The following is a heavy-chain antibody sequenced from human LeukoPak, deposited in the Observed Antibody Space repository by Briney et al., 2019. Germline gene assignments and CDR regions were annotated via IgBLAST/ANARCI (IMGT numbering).Heavy chain of an antibody. J-gene: IGHJ5*02. Sequence: SVKVSCKASGGTFSSYAMSWVRQAPGQGLEWMGGIIPTFGTANYAQKFQGRVTITADESTSKAYMELSSLRSEDTAVYYCARDRYSSSGYNWFDPWGQGTLVTVSS. V-gene: IGHV1-69*13. CDR1: GGTFSSYA. CDR3: ARDRYSSSGYNWFDP. D-gene: IGHD6-13*01. CDR2: IIPTFGTA.